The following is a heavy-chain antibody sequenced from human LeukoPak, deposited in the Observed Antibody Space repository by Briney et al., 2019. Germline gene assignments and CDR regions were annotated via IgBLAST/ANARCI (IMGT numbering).Heavy chain of an antibody. CDR2: IKQDGSEK. J-gene: IGHJ4*02. D-gene: IGHD5-18*01. Sequence: EAGGSLRLSCAASGFTFSSYWMTWVRQAPGKGLEWVANIKQDGSEKYYVDSVKGRFTISRDNAKNSLYLQMNSLRAEDTAVYYCAREGAMAAGWYFDYWGQGTLVTVSS. CDR1: GFTFSSYW. CDR3: AREGAMAAGWYFDY. V-gene: IGHV3-7*05.